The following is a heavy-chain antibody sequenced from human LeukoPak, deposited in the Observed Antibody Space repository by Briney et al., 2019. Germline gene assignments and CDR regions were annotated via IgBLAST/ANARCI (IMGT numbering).Heavy chain of an antibody. J-gene: IGHJ3*02. CDR2: IYYSGTP. V-gene: IGHV4-59*13. CDR3: AKVAYYDILTGYYTDAFDI. D-gene: IGHD3-9*01. CDR1: GASISNYY. Sequence: SETLSLTCAVSGASISNYYWSWIRQPPGKGLEWIGYIYYSGTPNYNPSLKSRVTISADMSKNQFSPKLSSVTAADTAVYYCAKVAYYDILTGYYTDAFDIWGQGTMVTVSS.